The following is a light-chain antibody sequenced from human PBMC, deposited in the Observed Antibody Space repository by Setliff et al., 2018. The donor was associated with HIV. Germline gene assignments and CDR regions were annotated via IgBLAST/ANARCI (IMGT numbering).Light chain of an antibody. CDR2: EVT. V-gene: IGLV2-14*01. CDR1: SSDVGGYNY. CDR3: SSYATTNTLP. J-gene: IGLJ1*01. Sequence: QSVLTQPASVSGSPGQSITISCTGTSSDVGGYNYVSWYQQHPGKAPKLMIYEVTNRPSGVSNRFSGSKFGNTASLTISGLQADDEADYYCSSYATTNTLPFGTGTKVTVL.